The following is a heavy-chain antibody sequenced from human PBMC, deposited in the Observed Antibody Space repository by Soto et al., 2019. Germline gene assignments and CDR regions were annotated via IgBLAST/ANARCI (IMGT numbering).Heavy chain of an antibody. D-gene: IGHD2-21*01. J-gene: IGHJ6*02. Sequence: KPSETLSLTCSVSGDYVRSGRSFWTWIRQPPGKGLEWIGYIFFGGSPNYNPSLKSRVTIALDASKNQFSLELSSVTAADTAVYYCAREIGTVVGVSSRYYYAMDVWGQGTTVTVSS. CDR2: IFFGGSP. CDR3: AREIGTVVGVSSRYYYAMDV. CDR1: GDYVRSGRSF. V-gene: IGHV4-61*01.